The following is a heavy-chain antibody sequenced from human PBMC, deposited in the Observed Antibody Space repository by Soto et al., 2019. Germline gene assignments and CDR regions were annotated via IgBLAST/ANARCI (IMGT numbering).Heavy chain of an antibody. V-gene: IGHV4-4*02. CDR1: SGSISSSNW. CDR2: IYHSGST. D-gene: IGHD2-2*01. Sequence: QVQLQESGPGLVKPSGTLSLTCAVSSGSISSSNWWSWVRQPPGKGLEWIGEIYHSGSTNYNPSRKSRVTISVDKSKNQFSLKLSSVTAADTAVYYCARVCSSTSCYARGVVDYWGQGSLVTVSS. CDR3: ARVCSSTSCYARGVVDY. J-gene: IGHJ4*02.